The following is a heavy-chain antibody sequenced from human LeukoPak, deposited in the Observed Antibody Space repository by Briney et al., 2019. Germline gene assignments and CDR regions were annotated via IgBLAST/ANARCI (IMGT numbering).Heavy chain of an antibody. CDR3: ARIGVDTPRNNWFDP. Sequence: GGSLRLSCAASGFTFSSYSMNWVRQAPGKGLEWVSYISGSSSYIAYADSVKGRFTISRDNAKNSLFLQMNTLRAEDTAVYYCARIGVDTPRNNWFDPWGQGTLVTVSS. CDR2: ISGSSSYI. CDR1: GFTFSSYS. D-gene: IGHD2-2*02. V-gene: IGHV3-21*05. J-gene: IGHJ5*02.